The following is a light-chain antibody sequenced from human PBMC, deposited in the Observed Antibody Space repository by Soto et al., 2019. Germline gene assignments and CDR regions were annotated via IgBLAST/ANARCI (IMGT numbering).Light chain of an antibody. CDR2: LEGSGTY. V-gene: IGLV4-60*02. Sequence: QLVLTQSSASSASLGSSVRLTCTLSSGHSSYIIAWHQQQPGKAPRYLMKLEGSGTYNKGSGVPDRFSGSSSGADRYLTISNLHLEDEADYHCETWHSNTQVFGGGTKLTVL. CDR1: SGHSSYI. CDR3: ETWHSNTQV. J-gene: IGLJ2*01.